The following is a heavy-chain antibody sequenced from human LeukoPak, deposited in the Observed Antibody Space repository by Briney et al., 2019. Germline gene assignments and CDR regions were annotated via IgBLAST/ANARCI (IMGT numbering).Heavy chain of an antibody. V-gene: IGHV4-59*01. J-gene: IGHJ5*02. CDR2: IYYSGST. CDR3: AREYSSSWYWFDP. D-gene: IGHD6-13*01. CDR1: GGSISSYY. Sequence: SETLSLTCTVSGGSISSYYWSWIRQPPGKGLEWIGYIYYSGSTDYNPSLKSRVTISVDTPKNQFSLKLSSVTAADTAVYYCAREYSSSWYWFDPWGQGTLVTVSS.